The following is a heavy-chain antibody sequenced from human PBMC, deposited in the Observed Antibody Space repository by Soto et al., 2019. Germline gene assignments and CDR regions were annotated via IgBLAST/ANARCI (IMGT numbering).Heavy chain of an antibody. CDR2: ISAYNGNT. V-gene: IGHV1-18*01. CDR1: GYTFTHYG. J-gene: IGHJ4*02. D-gene: IGHD5-18*01. Sequence: GASVKVSCKASGYTFTHYGVNWMRQAPGQGLEWMGWISAYNGNTNYAQKLQGRVTMTTDTSTSTAYMELRSLRSDDTAVYYCARDYVDTAMAAGYFDYWGQGTLVTVSS. CDR3: ARDYVDTAMAAGYFDY.